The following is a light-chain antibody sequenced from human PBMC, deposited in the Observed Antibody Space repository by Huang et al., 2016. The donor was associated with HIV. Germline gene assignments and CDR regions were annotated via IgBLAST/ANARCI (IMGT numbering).Light chain of an antibody. J-gene: IGKJ5*01. V-gene: IGKV2-28*01. CDR2: MGY. CDR3: MQGLQTPIT. CDR1: HILLFSQGYSY. Sequence: DIVMTQSPLSLPVTPGEPASTSCRSSHILLFSQGYSYLDWYPQKPGHSPRLLLYMGYYRDSGVPERFSGSGSGTDFTLKISRVEAEDVGVYYCMQGLQTPITFGQGTRLEIK.